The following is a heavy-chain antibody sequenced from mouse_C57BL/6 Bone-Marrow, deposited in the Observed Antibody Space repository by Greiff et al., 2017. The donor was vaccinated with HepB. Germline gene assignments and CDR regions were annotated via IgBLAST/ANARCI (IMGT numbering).Heavy chain of an antibody. Sequence: EVKLMESGPGLVKPSQSLSLTCSVTGYSITSGYYWNWIRQFPGNKLEWMGYISYDGSNNYNPSLKNRISITRDTSKNQFFLKLNSVTTEDTATYYCARTTGYWGQGTTLTVSS. D-gene: IGHD1-1*01. CDR1: GYSITSGYY. J-gene: IGHJ2*01. CDR3: ARTTGY. CDR2: ISYDGSN. V-gene: IGHV3-6*01.